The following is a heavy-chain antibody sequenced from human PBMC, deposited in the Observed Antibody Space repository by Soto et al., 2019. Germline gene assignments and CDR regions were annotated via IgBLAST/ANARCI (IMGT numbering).Heavy chain of an antibody. D-gene: IGHD2-15*01. J-gene: IGHJ6*02. Sequence: QVQLVQSGAAVKKPGASVQVSCKASGYTFTSYGISWVRQAPGQGLEWMGWISAYNGNTNYAQKLQGRVTMTTDTSTSTAYMELRSLRSDDTAVYDCARSYCSGGICYFYYYYYYGMDVWGQGTTVTVSS. CDR2: ISAYNGNT. CDR3: ARSYCSGGICYFYYYYYYGMDV. CDR1: GYTFTSYG. V-gene: IGHV1-18*04.